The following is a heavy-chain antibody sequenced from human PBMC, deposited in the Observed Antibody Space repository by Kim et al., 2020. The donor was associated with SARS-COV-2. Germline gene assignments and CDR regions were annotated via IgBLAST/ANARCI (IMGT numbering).Heavy chain of an antibody. Sequence: SETLSLTCTVSGGSISSGSYYWSWIRQPAGKGLEWIGRIYTSGSTNYNPSLKSRVTISVDTSKNQFSLKLSSVTAADTAVYYCARGGYYYGSGSYVLFDYWGQGTLVTVSS. CDR3: ARGGYYYGSGSYVLFDY. J-gene: IGHJ4*02. D-gene: IGHD3-10*01. CDR1: GGSISSGSYY. CDR2: IYTSGST. V-gene: IGHV4-61*02.